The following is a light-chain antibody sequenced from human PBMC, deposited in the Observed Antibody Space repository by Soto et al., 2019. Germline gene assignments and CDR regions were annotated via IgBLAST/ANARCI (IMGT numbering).Light chain of an antibody. CDR2: DAS. V-gene: IGKV1-13*02. J-gene: IGKJ3*01. Sequence: AIQLTQSPSSLSSSPGDRVTITCRASQDIRTAIAWYQQKPGHAPQLLIYDASSLQSGVPSRFSGRGSGTDFTFTVSSLQPEDFVTYYSQQFNSFPFTFGPGTKVDIK. CDR1: QDIRTA. CDR3: QQFNSFPFT.